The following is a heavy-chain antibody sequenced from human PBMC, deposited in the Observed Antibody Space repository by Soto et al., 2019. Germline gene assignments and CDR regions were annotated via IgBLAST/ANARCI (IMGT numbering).Heavy chain of an antibody. D-gene: IGHD3-9*01. CDR2: IKQDGGEK. V-gene: IGHV3-7*03. Sequence: GGSLGLSCAASRFTFSTYFISWVRQAPGKGLEWVANIKQDGGEKYYVDSVKGRFIISRDNAKNSVYLQMNSLRAEDTAVYYCARVGMTGNYYYYGVDVWGQGTMVTVSS. CDR3: ARVGMTGNYYYYGVDV. J-gene: IGHJ6*02. CDR1: RFTFSTYF.